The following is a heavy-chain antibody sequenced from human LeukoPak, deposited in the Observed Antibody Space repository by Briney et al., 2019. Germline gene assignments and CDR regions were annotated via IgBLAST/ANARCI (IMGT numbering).Heavy chain of an antibody. V-gene: IGHV3-7*03. Sequence: GGSLRLSCAASGFTFSSYWMNWARQAPGKGLEWVASINHNGNVNYYVDSVKGRFTISRDNAKNSLYLQMNSLRAEDTAVYYCAREIWFGELFPYYFDYWGQGTLVTVSS. J-gene: IGHJ4*02. CDR2: INHNGNVN. CDR1: GFTFSSYW. D-gene: IGHD3-10*01. CDR3: AREIWFGELFPYYFDY.